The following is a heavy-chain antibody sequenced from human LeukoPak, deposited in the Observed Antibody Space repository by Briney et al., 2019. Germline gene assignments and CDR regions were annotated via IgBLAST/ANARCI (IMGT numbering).Heavy chain of an antibody. J-gene: IGHJ4*02. CDR1: GGTFSSYA. Sequence: ASVKVSCKASGGTFSSYAISWVRQAPGQGLEWMGWISAYNGNTNYAQKLQGRVTMTTDTSTSTAYMELRSLRSDDTAVYYCARGIRLDSSGYYIYWGQGTLVTVSS. CDR3: ARGIRLDSSGYYIY. D-gene: IGHD3-22*01. CDR2: ISAYNGNT. V-gene: IGHV1-18*01.